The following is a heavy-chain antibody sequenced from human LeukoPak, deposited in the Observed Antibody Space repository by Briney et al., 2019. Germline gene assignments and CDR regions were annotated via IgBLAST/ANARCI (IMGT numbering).Heavy chain of an antibody. V-gene: IGHV3-74*01. CDR1: GFTFSSYW. CDR2: INTDGSST. D-gene: IGHD2-21*02. CDR3: ARGIGDHAAFDY. J-gene: IGHJ4*02. Sequence: GGSLRLSCAASGFTFSSYWMHWVRQAPGKGLVWVSRINTDGSSTSYADSAKGRFTISRDNAKNTLYLQMNSLRAEDTAVYYCARGIGDHAAFDYWGQGTLVTVSS.